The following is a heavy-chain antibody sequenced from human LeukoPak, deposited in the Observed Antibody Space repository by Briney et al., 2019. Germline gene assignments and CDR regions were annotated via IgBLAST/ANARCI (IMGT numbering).Heavy chain of an antibody. V-gene: IGHV3-64*02. J-gene: IGHJ5*02. CDR3: ARLAVAGTFSWYDP. CDR2: ISDNGGST. Sequence: GGSLRLSCAASEFTFSSYSMHWLRQAPGKGLEYVSSISDNGGSTYYADSVRDRFTISRDNSKNTLYLQMGRLTTEDTAVYYCARLAVAGTFSWYDPWGQGTLVTVSS. CDR1: EFTFSSYS. D-gene: IGHD6-19*01.